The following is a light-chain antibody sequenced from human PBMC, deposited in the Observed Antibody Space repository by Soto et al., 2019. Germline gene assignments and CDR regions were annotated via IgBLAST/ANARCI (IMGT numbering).Light chain of an antibody. J-gene: IGKJ4*01. Sequence: DIVLTQSPGTLSLSPGERATLSCRVSQRISSSYLAWYQQKPGQAPRLLIYGSSFRATGIPDRFSGSGSGTDFTLNISSLEPEDFAVYYCQQRSNWPRLTFGGGTKVEIK. V-gene: IGKV3D-20*02. CDR1: QRISSSY. CDR3: QQRSNWPRLT. CDR2: GSS.